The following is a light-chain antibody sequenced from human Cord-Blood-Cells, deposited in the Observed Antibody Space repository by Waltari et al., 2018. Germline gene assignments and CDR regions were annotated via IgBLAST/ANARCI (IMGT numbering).Light chain of an antibody. J-gene: IGLJ3*02. CDR3: AAWDDSLNGPV. CDR1: TSNIRSNT. CDR2: SNN. Sequence: QSVLTQPPSASGTPGQRVTLPFSGSTSNIRSNTVYLYQHLPGTAPKLPIYSNNQRPSGVPDRFSGSKSGTSASLAISGLQSEDEADYYCAAWDDSLNGPVFGGGTKLTVL. V-gene: IGLV1-44*01.